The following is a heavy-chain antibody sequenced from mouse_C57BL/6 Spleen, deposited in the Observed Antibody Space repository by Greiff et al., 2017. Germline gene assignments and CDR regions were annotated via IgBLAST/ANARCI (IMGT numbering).Heavy chain of an antibody. Sequence: VQLKESGAELVKPGASVKLSCTASGFNIKDYYMHWVKQRTEQGLEWIGRIDPEDGETKYAPKFQGKATITAYTSSNTAYLQLSSLTSKDTAVYSCARDPFITTVEFAYWGQGTLVTVSA. CDR1: GFNIKDYY. V-gene: IGHV14-2*01. D-gene: IGHD1-1*01. J-gene: IGHJ3*01. CDR3: ARDPFITTVEFAY. CDR2: IDPEDGET.